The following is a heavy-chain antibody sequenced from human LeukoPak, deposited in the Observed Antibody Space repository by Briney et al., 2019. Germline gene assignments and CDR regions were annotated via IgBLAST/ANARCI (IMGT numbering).Heavy chain of an antibody. V-gene: IGHV3-23*01. D-gene: IGHD4-17*01. J-gene: IGHJ4*02. Sequence: GGSLRLSCAASGFTFSSYAMSWVRQAPGKGLEWVSAISGSGGSTYYADPVKGRFTISRDNSKNTLYLQMNSLRAEDTAVYYCAKDRGPTVTTHDEYWGQGTLVTVSS. CDR3: AKDRGPTVTTHDEY. CDR2: ISGSGGST. CDR1: GFTFSSYA.